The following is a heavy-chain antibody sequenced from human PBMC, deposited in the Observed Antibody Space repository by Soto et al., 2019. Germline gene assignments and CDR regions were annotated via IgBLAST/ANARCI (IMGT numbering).Heavy chain of an antibody. V-gene: IGHV1-18*01. Sequence: ASVKVSCTASGYTFTSYGISWVRQAPGQGLEWMGWISAYNGNTNYAQKLQGRVTMTTDTSTSTAYMELRSLRSDDTAVYYCARGGAYYDILTGYYVYNWFDPWGQGTLVTVSS. CDR1: GYTFTSYG. CDR3: ARGGAYYDILTGYYVYNWFDP. CDR2: ISAYNGNT. J-gene: IGHJ5*02. D-gene: IGHD3-9*01.